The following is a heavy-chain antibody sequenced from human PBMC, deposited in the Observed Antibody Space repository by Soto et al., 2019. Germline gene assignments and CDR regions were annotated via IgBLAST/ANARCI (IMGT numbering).Heavy chain of an antibody. D-gene: IGHD3-3*01. Sequence: GASVKVSCKASGYTFTGYYMHWVRQAPGQGLEWMGWINPNSGGTNYAQKFQGRVTMTRDTSISTAYMELSRLRSDDTAVYYCARVAASLDYYDFWSGYYTPYYYYGMDVWGQGTTVTVSS. CDR3: ARVAASLDYYDFWSGYYTPYYYYGMDV. J-gene: IGHJ6*02. V-gene: IGHV1-2*02. CDR1: GYTFTGYY. CDR2: INPNSGGT.